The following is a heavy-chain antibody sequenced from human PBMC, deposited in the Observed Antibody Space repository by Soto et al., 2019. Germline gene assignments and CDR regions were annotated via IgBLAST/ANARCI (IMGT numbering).Heavy chain of an antibody. Sequence: GGSLRLSCAASGPDVGYSFMIWVRQLPGGGLEWVSVIYVGDSAYYADSAKGRFTISRDKSTNTLYLQVGSLRESDTAVYYCARGGLTPSHPLDSWGQGTLVTVSS. J-gene: IGHJ4*02. CDR3: ARGGLTPSHPLDS. D-gene: IGHD2-2*03. V-gene: IGHV3-53*01. CDR1: GPDVGYSF. CDR2: IYVGDSA.